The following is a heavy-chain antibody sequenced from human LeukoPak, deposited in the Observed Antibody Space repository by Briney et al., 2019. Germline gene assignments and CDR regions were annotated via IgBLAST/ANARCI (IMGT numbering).Heavy chain of an antibody. Sequence: SETLSLTCTVSGGSLRSSSAYWGWIRQPPGKGLEWIWSICYSKNTYYNPSLTSRVTISADPSKNQLSLTLGSMSATATAVYYCVSPRAFSYGYFDYWGQGTLVTVSS. CDR2: ICYSKNT. CDR3: VSPRAFSYGYFDY. D-gene: IGHD5-18*01. J-gene: IGHJ4*02. CDR1: GGSLRSSSAY. V-gene: IGHV4-39*01.